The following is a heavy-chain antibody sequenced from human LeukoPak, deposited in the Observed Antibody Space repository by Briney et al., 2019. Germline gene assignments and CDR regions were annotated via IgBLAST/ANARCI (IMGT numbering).Heavy chain of an antibody. CDR2: INHSGST. Sequence: SETLSLTCAVYGGSFSGYYWSWIRQHPGKGLEWIGEINHSGSTNYNPSLKSRVTISVDTSKNQFSLKLSSVTAADTAVYYCASPGYCSSTSCPGDYWGQGTLVTISS. CDR3: ASPGYCSSTSCPGDY. D-gene: IGHD2-2*01. J-gene: IGHJ4*02. CDR1: GGSFSGYY. V-gene: IGHV4-34*01.